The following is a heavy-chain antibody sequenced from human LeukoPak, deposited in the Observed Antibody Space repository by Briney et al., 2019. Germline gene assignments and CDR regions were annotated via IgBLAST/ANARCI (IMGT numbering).Heavy chain of an antibody. D-gene: IGHD3/OR15-3a*01. CDR2: ITWNSGSV. CDR3: AKGLGVASLIVDALDM. J-gene: IGHJ3*02. CDR1: GFTFHDYA. Sequence: GGSLRLSCAASGFTFHDYAMHWVRQVPGKGLEWVSGITWNSGSVLYADSVRGRFTISRDNAKNSLYPQMNSLRPEDMAFYYCAKGLGVASLIVDALDMWGQGTMVTV. V-gene: IGHV3-9*03.